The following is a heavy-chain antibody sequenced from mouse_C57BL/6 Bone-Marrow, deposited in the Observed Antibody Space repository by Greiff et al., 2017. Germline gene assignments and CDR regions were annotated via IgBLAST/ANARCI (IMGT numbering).Heavy chain of an antibody. CDR1: GYTFTSYW. Sequence: QAQLQQSGAELAKPGASVKLSCKASGYTFTSYWMHWVKQRPGQGLEWIGYINPSSGYTKYNQKFKDKATLTADKSSSTAYMQLSSLTYEDTAVYYCARERGSWYFDVWGTGTTVTVSS. CDR2: INPSSGYT. CDR3: ARERGSWYFDV. J-gene: IGHJ1*03. V-gene: IGHV1-7*01.